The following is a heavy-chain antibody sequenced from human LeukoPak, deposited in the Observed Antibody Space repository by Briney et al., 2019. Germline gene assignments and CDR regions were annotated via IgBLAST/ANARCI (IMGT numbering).Heavy chain of an antibody. CDR1: GFIFSSYG. J-gene: IGHJ4*02. V-gene: IGHV3-33*01. CDR3: TRTYNVRYFDT. Sequence: GSLRLSCAASGFIFSSYGMHWVRQAPGKGLEWVAVIWSDASNTYYVDSVKGRFTISRDNSKNTLYLQMNSLRAEDTAVYYCTRTYNVRYFDTWGQEAMATVSS. D-gene: IGHD3-9*01. CDR2: IWSDASNT.